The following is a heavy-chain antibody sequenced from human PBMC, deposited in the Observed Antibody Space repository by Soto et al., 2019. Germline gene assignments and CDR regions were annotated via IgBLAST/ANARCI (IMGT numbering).Heavy chain of an antibody. D-gene: IGHD1-26*01. Sequence: SETVSLTCTVSGDSIRSYYWSWIRQPPRKGLAWIGYIYYSGYTSYNPSPKSRVTISVDMSKNQFSLKLNSVTAADTAVYYCARCFSGNYPSRPEEQYYFDSWGQGTLVTVS. V-gene: IGHV4-59*01. CDR1: GDSIRSYY. CDR2: IYYSGYT. CDR3: ARCFSGNYPSRPEEQYYFDS. J-gene: IGHJ4*02.